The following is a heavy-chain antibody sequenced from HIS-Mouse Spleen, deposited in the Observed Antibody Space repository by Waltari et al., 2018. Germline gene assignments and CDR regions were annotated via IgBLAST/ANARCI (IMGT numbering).Heavy chain of an antibody. CDR3: ARRLAPDY. CDR1: GFTFSSYW. J-gene: IGHJ4*02. CDR2: IKQDGSEK. Sequence: EVQLVESGGGLVQPGGSLRLSCAASGFTFSSYWISGVRQAPGKGLEWVANIKQDGSEKYYVDSVKGRFTISRDNAKNSLYLQMNSLRAEDTAVYYCARRLAPDYWGQGTLVTVSS. D-gene: IGHD4-17*01. V-gene: IGHV3-7*01.